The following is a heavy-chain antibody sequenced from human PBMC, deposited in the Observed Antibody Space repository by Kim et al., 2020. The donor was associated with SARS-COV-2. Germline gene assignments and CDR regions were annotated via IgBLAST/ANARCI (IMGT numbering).Heavy chain of an antibody. D-gene: IGHD6-13*01. J-gene: IGHJ4*02. CDR1: GGSISDNSYY. Sequence: SETLSLTCTVSGGSISDNSYYWGWIRQPPGKGLEWIGSIYYSGSTYYNPSLKSRVTISVDTSKNQFSLKLSSVTAADTAVYYCARQGRAAYSHTHPLYWGQGTLVTVSS. CDR3: ARQGRAAYSHTHPLY. V-gene: IGHV4-39*01. CDR2: IYYSGST.